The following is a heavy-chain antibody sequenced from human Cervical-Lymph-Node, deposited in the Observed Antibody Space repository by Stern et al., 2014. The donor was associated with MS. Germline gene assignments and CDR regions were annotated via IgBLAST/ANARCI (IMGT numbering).Heavy chain of an antibody. CDR2: IYYSWST. V-gene: IGHV4-61*08. CDR1: GGSVNSDGYY. D-gene: IGHD2-2*01. Sequence: QVQLQESGPGLVKPSETLSLTCTVSGGSVNSDGYYWSWIRQPPGKGLEWIGYIYYSWSTKYNPSLKSRVTISLDTSKNQFSLRLTSVTAADTALYFCARDHILVPAADLYYFYGMDVWGQGTTVTVSS. J-gene: IGHJ6*02. CDR3: ARDHILVPAADLYYFYGMDV.